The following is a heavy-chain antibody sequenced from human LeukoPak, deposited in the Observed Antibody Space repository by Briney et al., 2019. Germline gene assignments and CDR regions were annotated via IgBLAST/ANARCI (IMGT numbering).Heavy chain of an antibody. J-gene: IGHJ4*02. V-gene: IGHV3-23*01. D-gene: IGHD2-8*01. CDR3: ARANNDGFDY. CDR2: ISGSGGST. Sequence: PGGSLRLSCAASGFTFSSCAMSWVRQAPGKGLEWVSAISGSGGSTYYADSVKGRFTISRDNSKNTLYLQMNSLRAEDTDVYYCARANNDGFDYWGQGALVTVSA. CDR1: GFTFSSCA.